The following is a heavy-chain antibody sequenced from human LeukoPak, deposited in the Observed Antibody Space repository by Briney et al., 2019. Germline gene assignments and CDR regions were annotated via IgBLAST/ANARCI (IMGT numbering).Heavy chain of an antibody. D-gene: IGHD2-2*01. J-gene: IGHJ4*02. Sequence: SQTLSLTCTVSGGSISSGDYYWSWIRQPPGKGLEWIGYIYYSGSTYYSPSLKSRVTISVDTSKNQFSLKLSSVTAADTAVYYCARVAAGYCSSTSCYYFDYWGQGTLVTVSS. CDR3: ARVAAGYCSSTSCYYFDY. CDR1: GGSISSGDYY. V-gene: IGHV4-30-4*08. CDR2: IYYSGST.